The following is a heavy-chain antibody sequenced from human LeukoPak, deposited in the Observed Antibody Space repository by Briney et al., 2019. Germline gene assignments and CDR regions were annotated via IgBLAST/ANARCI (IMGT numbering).Heavy chain of an antibody. CDR2: MYLSGTT. CDR3: AGLVGRYSSGLYYYYFDY. D-gene: IGHD3-22*01. J-gene: IGHJ4*02. Sequence: EPSETLSLTCTVSGDSINSLDLWSWVRQPPGKGLEWIGEMYLSGTTHSNPSVKSRVTISIDKSKNQFFLNLSSVTAADMAVYYCAGLVGRYSSGLYYYYFDYWGQGTLVTVSS. V-gene: IGHV4-4*02. CDR1: GDSINSLDL.